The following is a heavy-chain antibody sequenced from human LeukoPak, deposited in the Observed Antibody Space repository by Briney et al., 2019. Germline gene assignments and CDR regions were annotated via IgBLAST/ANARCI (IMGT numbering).Heavy chain of an antibody. V-gene: IGHV3-7*01. CDR3: ARNQHWSRDI. Sequence: GGSLRLSCAVHGFICSVFWVEWFRHAPGRAQEWVANINKDGSEKYYMDSVTGRFSIPRDNAKNSLSLQMNSLRVDDTAVYYCARNQHWSRDIWGQGILVTVSS. J-gene: IGHJ4*02. D-gene: IGHD2-8*02. CDR2: INKDGSEK. CDR1: GFICSVFW.